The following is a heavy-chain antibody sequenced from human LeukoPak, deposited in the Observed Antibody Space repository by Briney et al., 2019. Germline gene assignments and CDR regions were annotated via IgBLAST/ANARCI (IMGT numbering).Heavy chain of an antibody. D-gene: IGHD2-15*01. CDR3: AKDSGGWFGY. V-gene: IGHV3-30*18. J-gene: IGHJ5*01. Sequence: PGRSLRLSCAAPGFTFSSYGMHWVRQAPGKGLEWVAVISYDGSNKYYADPVKGRFTISRDNSKNTLYLQMNSLRAEDTAVYYCAKDSGGWFGYWGQGTLVTVSS. CDR2: ISYDGSNK. CDR1: GFTFSSYG.